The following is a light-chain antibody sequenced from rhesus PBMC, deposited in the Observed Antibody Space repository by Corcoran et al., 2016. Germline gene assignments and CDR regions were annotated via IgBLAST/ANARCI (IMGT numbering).Light chain of an antibody. J-gene: IGKJ1*01. Sequence: DIQMTQSPSSLSASVGDKVTITCQASQSISSWLAWYQHNPGKAPTPLIYKASSLASGDPSRFSVSGSGTDFTITISSLQPEDFATYYCQQYNSAPPTFGQGTKVEIK. CDR2: KAS. CDR3: QQYNSAPPT. CDR1: QSISSW. V-gene: IGKV1-16*01.